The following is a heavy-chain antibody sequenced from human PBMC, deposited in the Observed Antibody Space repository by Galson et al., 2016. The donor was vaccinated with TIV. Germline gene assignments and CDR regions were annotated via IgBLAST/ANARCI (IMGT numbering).Heavy chain of an antibody. CDR3: ARGGSAFSYGYAFDM. CDR1: GFTFSSYA. V-gene: IGHV3-23*01. CDR2: INDRGDDT. Sequence: SLRLSCAASGFTFSSYAISWVRQAPGTGLEWVSIINDRGDDTYYANPVKGRFTISRDNSKNTLYLQMHSLRAEDSALYFCARGGSAFSYGYAFDMWGQGTMVTVSS. J-gene: IGHJ3*02. D-gene: IGHD5-18*01.